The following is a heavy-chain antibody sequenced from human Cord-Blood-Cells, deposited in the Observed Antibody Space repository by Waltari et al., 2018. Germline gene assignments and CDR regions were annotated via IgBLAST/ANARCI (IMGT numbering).Heavy chain of an antibody. J-gene: IGHJ4*02. CDR2: VNPKRGGT. CDR1: GYTFTGYY. CDR3: ARVPDYDYWSGYYDY. D-gene: IGHD3-3*01. V-gene: IGHV1-2*02. Sequence: QVQLVQSGAEVKKPGASVKVSCKASGYTFTGYYMHWVRQAPGQVLEWMGWVNPKRGGTNYAQKFQGRVTMTRETSISTAYMELSRLRSDDTAVYYCARVPDYDYWSGYYDYWGQGTLVTVSS.